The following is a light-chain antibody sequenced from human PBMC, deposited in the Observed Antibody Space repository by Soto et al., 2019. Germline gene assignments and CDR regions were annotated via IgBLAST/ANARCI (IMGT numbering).Light chain of an antibody. CDR2: DND. V-gene: IGLV1-51*01. J-gene: IGLJ1*01. CDR1: SSNIGNTY. CDR3: GTWDNSLNTYV. Sequence: QSVLTQPASVSAAPGQSVTVSCSGSSSNIGNTYVSWYQQLPGTAPKLLIYDNDKRPSGILDRFSGSKSGTSAPLDITGLQTGDEADYYCGTWDNSLNTYVFGSGSKVTVL.